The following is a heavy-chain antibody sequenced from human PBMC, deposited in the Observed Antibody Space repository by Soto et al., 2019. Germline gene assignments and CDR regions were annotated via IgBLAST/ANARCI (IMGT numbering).Heavy chain of an antibody. Sequence: QVQLVQSGAEVKKPGASVKVSCKASGYTFTNYGISWVRQAPGQGLEWMGWISAYNGNTNYAQKFQGRVTMTTDTSTSTAYRELRSLRSDDTAVYYCARTVGGTIRWFDPWGQGTLVTVSS. CDR3: ARTVGGTIRWFDP. V-gene: IGHV1-18*01. CDR1: GYTFTNYG. CDR2: ISAYNGNT. J-gene: IGHJ5*02. D-gene: IGHD1-26*01.